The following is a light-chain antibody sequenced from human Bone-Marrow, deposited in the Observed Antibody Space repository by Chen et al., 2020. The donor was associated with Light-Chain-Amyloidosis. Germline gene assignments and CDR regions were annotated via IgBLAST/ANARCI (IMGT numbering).Light chain of an antibody. CDR2: DAS. Sequence: EIVLTQSPATLSLSPGERATLSCRASQSVSTYLAWYQQKPGQAPRLLIYDASNRATGIPARFSGSGSGTDFTLTISSLEPEDCAVYYCQQRSNWPPRVTFGPGTRVDIK. V-gene: IGKV3-11*01. CDR3: QQRSNWPPRVT. CDR1: QSVSTY. J-gene: IGKJ3*01.